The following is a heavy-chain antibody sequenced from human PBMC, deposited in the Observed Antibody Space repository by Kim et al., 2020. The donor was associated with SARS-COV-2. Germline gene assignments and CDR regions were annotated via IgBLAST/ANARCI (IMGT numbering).Heavy chain of an antibody. CDR3: AREPGVMEKYLYYGMDV. J-gene: IGHJ6*02. CDR2: IWSDGKSK. V-gene: IGHV3-33*01. D-gene: IGHD3-16*01. CDR1: GFSFSSYD. Sequence: GGSLRLSCAASGFSFSSYDMHWVRQAPGKGLEWVAIIWSDGKSKYNVDSVKGRFTISRDNSKNTPYLQMNSLTAEDTAVYYCAREPGVMEKYLYYGMDVWGQGTTVTVSS.